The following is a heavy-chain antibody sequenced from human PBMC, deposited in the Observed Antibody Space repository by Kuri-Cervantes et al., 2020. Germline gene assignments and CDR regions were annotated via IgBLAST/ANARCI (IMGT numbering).Heavy chain of an antibody. CDR2: INPSSGYT. CDR1: GYTFTSYT. CDR3: TRGYYFDY. Sequence: VKLQQSGAELARPGDSVKMSCKASGYTFTSYTMHWVKQRPGQGLEWIGYINPSSGYTKYNQKFKDKVTLTADKSSSTAYMQLSSLTSEDSAVYYCTRGYYFDYWGQGTTLTVSS. J-gene: IGHJ4*01. V-gene: IGHV1/OR15-2*02.